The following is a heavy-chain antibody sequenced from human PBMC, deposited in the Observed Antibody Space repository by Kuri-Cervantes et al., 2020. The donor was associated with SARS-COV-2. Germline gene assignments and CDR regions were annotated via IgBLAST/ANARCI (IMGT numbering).Heavy chain of an antibody. D-gene: IGHD2-2*01. V-gene: IGHV1-18*01. CDR1: GYTFTSYG. CDR2: ISAYNGNT. Sequence: ASAKVSCKASGYTFTSYGISWVRQAPGQGLEWMGWISAYNGNTNYAQKLQGRVTMTTDTSTSTAYMELRSLRSDDTAVYYCARAFCSSTSCYYFDYWGQGTLVTVSS. CDR3: ARAFCSSTSCYYFDY. J-gene: IGHJ4*02.